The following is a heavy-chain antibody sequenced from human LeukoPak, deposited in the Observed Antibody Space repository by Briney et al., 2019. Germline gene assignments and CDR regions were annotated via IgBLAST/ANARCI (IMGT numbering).Heavy chain of an antibody. J-gene: IGHJ4*02. V-gene: IGHV4-34*01. Sequence: SETLSLTCAVYGGSFSGYYWSWIRQPPGKGLEWIGEINHSGSNNYNPSLKSRVTISVDTSKNQFPLKLSSVTAADTAVYYCARVGSGWSGALRYWGQGTLVTVSS. CDR2: INHSGSN. CDR3: ARVGSGWSGALRY. CDR1: GGSFSGYY. D-gene: IGHD6-19*01.